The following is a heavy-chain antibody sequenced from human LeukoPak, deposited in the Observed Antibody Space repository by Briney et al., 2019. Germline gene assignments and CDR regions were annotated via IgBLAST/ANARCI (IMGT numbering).Heavy chain of an antibody. CDR2: IYYSGST. V-gene: IGHV4-30-4*08. Sequence: PSQTLSLTCTVSGGSTSSGDYYWSWIRQPPGKGLEWIGYIYYSGSTYYNPSLKSRVTISVDTSKNQFSLKLSSVTAADTAVYYCARERNIFGVVIDVWFDPWGQGTLVTVSS. CDR3: ARERNIFGVVIDVWFDP. D-gene: IGHD3-3*02. J-gene: IGHJ5*02. CDR1: GGSTSSGDYY.